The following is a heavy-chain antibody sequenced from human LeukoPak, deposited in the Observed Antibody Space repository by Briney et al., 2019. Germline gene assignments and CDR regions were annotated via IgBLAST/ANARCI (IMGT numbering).Heavy chain of an antibody. J-gene: IGHJ5*02. CDR1: GFTFDDYA. CDR2: VSWNSGTI. V-gene: IGHV3-9*01. CDR3: ARFLGSGWYNWFDP. D-gene: IGHD6-19*01. Sequence: GGSLRLSCAASGFTFDDYAMHWVRQPPGKGLEWVSGVSWNSGTIGYADSVKGRFTISRDNAKNSLYLQMNSLRAEDTAVYYCARFLGSGWYNWFDPWGQGTLVTVSS.